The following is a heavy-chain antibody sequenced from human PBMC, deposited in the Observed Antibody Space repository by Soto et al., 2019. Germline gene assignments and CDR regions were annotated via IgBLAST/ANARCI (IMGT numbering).Heavy chain of an antibody. V-gene: IGHV3-48*01. D-gene: IGHD1-26*01. J-gene: IGHJ4*02. CDR3: ASSASPDAY. CDR2: INSGSTSV. Sequence: EVQLVESGGGLVQPGGSLRLSCVASGFTFNSYSMNWVRQAPGKGLEWISYINSGSTSVFYADSVKGRFTISRDNAKNSLDLQMNSLRAEDTAVYYCASSASPDAYWGQGTLVTVSS. CDR1: GFTFNSYS.